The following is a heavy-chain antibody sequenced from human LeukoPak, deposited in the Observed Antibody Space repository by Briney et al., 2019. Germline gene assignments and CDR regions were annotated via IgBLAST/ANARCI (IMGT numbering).Heavy chain of an antibody. D-gene: IGHD3-22*01. J-gene: IGHJ4*02. CDR2: VHYGGGT. CDR1: RGSTSRTNSF. CDR3: ARLAGCYYVSSGDPKLSSLIDY. V-gene: IGHV4-39*01. Sequence: SEALSLTSTQSRGSTSRTNSFWGSIRLPPRDWLGWIGSVHYGGGTYYNSSLKSRVTMSVDPAKNRFYLKLTSVAAADTAVYYCARLAGCYYVSSGDPKLSSLIDYSGQGSLVTVSS.